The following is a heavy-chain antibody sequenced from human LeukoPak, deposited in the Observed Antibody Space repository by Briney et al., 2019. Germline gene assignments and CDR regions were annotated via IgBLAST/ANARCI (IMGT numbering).Heavy chain of an antibody. D-gene: IGHD3-10*01. CDR1: GFTFSSYW. V-gene: IGHV3-7*01. CDR3: ARDTGIWFGESYFDY. CDR2: IKQDGSEK. Sequence: PRGSLRLSCAASGFTFSSYWMSWVRQAPGKGLEWVANIKQDGSEKYYVDSVKGRFTISRDNAKNSLYLQMNSLRAEDTAVYYCARDTGIWFGESYFDYWGQGTLVTVSS. J-gene: IGHJ4*02.